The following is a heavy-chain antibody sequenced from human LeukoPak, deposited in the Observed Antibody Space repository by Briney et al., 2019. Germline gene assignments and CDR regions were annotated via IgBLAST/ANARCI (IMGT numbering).Heavy chain of an antibody. Sequence: GGSLRLSCAASGFTFSSYWMSWVRQAPGKGLEWVANIKQDGSEKYYVDSVKGRFTISRDNAKNSLYLQMNSLRAEDTAVYYCARDLPTRYYYGSGSQGLFDYWGQGTLVTVSS. CDR3: ARDLPTRYYYGSGSQGLFDY. D-gene: IGHD3-10*01. CDR1: GFTFSSYW. CDR2: IKQDGSEK. J-gene: IGHJ4*02. V-gene: IGHV3-7*01.